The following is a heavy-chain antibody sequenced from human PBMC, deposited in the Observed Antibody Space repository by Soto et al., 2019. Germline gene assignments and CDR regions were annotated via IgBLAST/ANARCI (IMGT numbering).Heavy chain of an antibody. CDR1: GGTFSSYA. Sequence: QVQLVQSGAEVKKPGSSVKVSCKASGGTFSSYAISWVRQAPGQGLEWMGGIIPIFGTANYAQKFQGRVTITADESTGTAYMELSSLRSEDTAVYYCARGLPTKNTITRAFDIWGQGTMVTVSS. J-gene: IGHJ3*02. D-gene: IGHD3-9*01. CDR3: ARGLPTKNTITRAFDI. V-gene: IGHV1-69*01. CDR2: IIPIFGTA.